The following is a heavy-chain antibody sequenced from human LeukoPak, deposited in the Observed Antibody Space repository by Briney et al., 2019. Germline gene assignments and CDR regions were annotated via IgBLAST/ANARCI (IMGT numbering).Heavy chain of an antibody. D-gene: IGHD3-22*01. Sequence: SETLSLTCTVSGGSISSGDYYWSWIRQPPGKGLEWIGYIYYSGSTYYNPSLKSRVTISVDTSKNQFPLKLSSVTAADTAVYYCARARGVYLQFDPWGQGTLVTVSS. CDR2: IYYSGST. CDR1: GGSISSGDYY. V-gene: IGHV4-30-4*01. J-gene: IGHJ5*02. CDR3: ARARGVYLQFDP.